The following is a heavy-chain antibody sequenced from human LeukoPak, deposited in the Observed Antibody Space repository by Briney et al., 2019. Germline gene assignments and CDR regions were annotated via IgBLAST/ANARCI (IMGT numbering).Heavy chain of an antibody. CDR1: GFTFSSHW. CDR2: IKQVGSER. D-gene: IGHD6-13*01. V-gene: IGHV3-7*01. Sequence: PGGSLRLSCAASGFTFSSHWMTWVRQAPGKGLEWVANIKQVGSERYYVDSVKSRFTISRDNAKNSLYLQMNSLRAEDTAVYYCARDSEYSSSFAFDIWGQGTMVTVSS. CDR3: ARDSEYSSSFAFDI. J-gene: IGHJ3*02.